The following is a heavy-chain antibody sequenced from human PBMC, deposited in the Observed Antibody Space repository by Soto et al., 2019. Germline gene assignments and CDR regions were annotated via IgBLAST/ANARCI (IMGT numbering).Heavy chain of an antibody. CDR2: INPNSGGT. CDR3: ARYRSSTSCYYYFQH. D-gene: IGHD2-2*01. V-gene: IGHV1-2*02. Sequence: ASVKVSCKASGYTFTGYYMHWVRQAPGQGLEWMGWINPNSGGTNYAQKFQGRVTMTRDTSISTAYMELSRLRSDDTAVYYCARYRSSTSCYYYFQHWGQGTLVTVSS. J-gene: IGHJ1*01. CDR1: GYTFTGYY.